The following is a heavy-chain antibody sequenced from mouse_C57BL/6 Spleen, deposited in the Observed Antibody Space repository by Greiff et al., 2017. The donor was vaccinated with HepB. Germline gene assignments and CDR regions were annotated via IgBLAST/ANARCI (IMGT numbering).Heavy chain of an antibody. J-gene: IGHJ3*01. CDR1: GYTFTSYW. Sequence: VQLQQSGTVLARPGASVKMSCKTSGYTFTSYWMHWVKQRPGQGLEWIGAIYPGNSDTSYNQKFKGKAKLTAVTSASTAYMELSSLTNEDSAVYYCTRSEGDARFAYWGQGTLVTVSA. CDR2: IYPGNSDT. V-gene: IGHV1-5*01. CDR3: TRSEGDARFAY. D-gene: IGHD3-3*01.